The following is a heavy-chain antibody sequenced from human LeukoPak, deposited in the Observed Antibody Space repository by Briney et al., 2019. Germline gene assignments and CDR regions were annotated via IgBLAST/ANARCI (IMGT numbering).Heavy chain of an antibody. Sequence: PPETLSLTCIVSGGSISSYFWSWIRQPPGKGLEWIGYIYYSGSTNYNPSLKSRVTISVDTSRNQFSLRLSSVTSADTAVYYCARHPSGSYSYYFDYWGQGTLVTVSS. J-gene: IGHJ4*02. CDR3: ARHPSGSYSYYFDY. CDR1: GGSISSYF. V-gene: IGHV4-59*01. D-gene: IGHD1-26*01. CDR2: IYYSGST.